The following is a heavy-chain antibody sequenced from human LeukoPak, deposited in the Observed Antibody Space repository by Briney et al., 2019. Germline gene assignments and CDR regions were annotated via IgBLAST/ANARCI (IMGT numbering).Heavy chain of an antibody. CDR3: ARGTESSGWLNWFDP. CDR2: ISSNGGST. CDR1: GSTFSSYA. Sequence: GGSLRLSCAASGSTFSSYAMHWVRQAPGKGLEYVSAISSNGGSTYYANSVKGRFTISRDNSKNTLYLQMGSLRAEDMAVYYCARGTESSGWLNWFDPWGQGTLVTVSS. D-gene: IGHD6-19*01. V-gene: IGHV3-64*01. J-gene: IGHJ5*02.